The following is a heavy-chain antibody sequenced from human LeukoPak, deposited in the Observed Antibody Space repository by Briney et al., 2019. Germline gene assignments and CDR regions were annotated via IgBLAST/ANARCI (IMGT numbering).Heavy chain of an antibody. CDR3: VNLGYSD. CDR1: GFSFSAAW. J-gene: IGHJ4*02. CDR2: IKNDGSGK. V-gene: IGHV3-7*01. Sequence: QPGGSLRLSCEASGFSFSAAWMTRVRQAPGKGLEWVATIKNDGSGKYYVDSVEGRFTLSRDNAKNLVYLQMNSLRVEDTAVYYCVNLGYSDGGQGTLVTVSS. D-gene: IGHD5-12*01.